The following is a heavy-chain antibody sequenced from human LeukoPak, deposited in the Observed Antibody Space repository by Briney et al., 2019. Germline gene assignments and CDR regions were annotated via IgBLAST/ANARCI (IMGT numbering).Heavy chain of an antibody. V-gene: IGHV3-48*01. J-gene: IGHJ6*03. D-gene: IGHD4-17*01. CDR3: ARDQNTVTLYYYYVDV. CDR1: GLTFSSYS. CDR2: ISSSSSTI. Sequence: PGGSLRLSCAASGLTFSSYSMNWVRQAPGKGLEWVSYISSSSSTIYYADSVKGRFTISRDNAKNSLYLQMNSLRAEDTAVYYCARDQNTVTLYYYYVDVWGKGTTVTVSS.